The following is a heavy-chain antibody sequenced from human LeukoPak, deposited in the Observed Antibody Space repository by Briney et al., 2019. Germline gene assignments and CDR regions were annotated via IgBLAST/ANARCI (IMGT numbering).Heavy chain of an antibody. J-gene: IGHJ4*02. CDR3: ARDRFLRRPEPADY. Sequence: GGSLRLSCAASGFTFSSYWMSWVRQAPGKGLEWVANFKQDVSEKYYVDSVKGRFTISRDNAKNSLYLQMNSLRAEDTAVYYCARDRFLRRPEPADYWGQGTLVTVSS. CDR2: FKQDVSEK. D-gene: IGHD1-14*01. CDR1: GFTFSSYW. V-gene: IGHV3-7*01.